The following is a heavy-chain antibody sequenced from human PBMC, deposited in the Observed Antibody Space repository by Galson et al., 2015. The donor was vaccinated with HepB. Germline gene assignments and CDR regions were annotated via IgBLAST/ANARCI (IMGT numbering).Heavy chain of an antibody. Sequence: SLRLSCAASGFTFSSYSMNWVRQAPGKGLEWVSYISSSSSTIYYADSVKGRFTISRDNAKNSLYLQMNSLRDEDTAVYYCARDDRGQWLFSYYGMDVWGQGTTVTVSS. J-gene: IGHJ6*02. CDR2: ISSSSSTI. CDR1: GFTFSSYS. V-gene: IGHV3-48*02. CDR3: ARDDRGQWLFSYYGMDV. D-gene: IGHD6-19*01.